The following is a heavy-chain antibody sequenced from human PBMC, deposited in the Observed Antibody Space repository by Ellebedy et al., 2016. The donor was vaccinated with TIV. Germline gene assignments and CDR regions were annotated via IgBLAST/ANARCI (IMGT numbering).Heavy chain of an antibody. J-gene: IGHJ3*02. CDR3: ARAVGYGDLHAFDI. CDR2: TYYSGST. Sequence: SETLSLXXTVSGASISSGDYYWSWIRQPLGKGLEWIGYTYYSGSTKYYPSLKSRVTISVDTSKTHFSLKLSSVTAADTAVYFCARAVGYGDLHAFDIWGQGTMVTVSS. D-gene: IGHD4-17*01. V-gene: IGHV4-30-4*01. CDR1: GASISSGDYY.